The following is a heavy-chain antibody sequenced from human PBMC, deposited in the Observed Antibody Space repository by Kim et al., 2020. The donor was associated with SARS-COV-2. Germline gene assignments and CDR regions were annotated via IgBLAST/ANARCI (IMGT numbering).Heavy chain of an antibody. CDR3: TRDWESTY. D-gene: IGHD1-26*01. CDR2: IDPSGVAP. CDR1: GYTFTTYY. Sequence: ASVKVSRKASGYTFTTYYLHWVRQAPGQGLEWMGVIDPSGVAPTYAQKFQGRVTMTRDTSTSTYYMELSGLRSEDTAVYYCTRDWESTYWGQGTLVTVSS. V-gene: IGHV1-46*01. J-gene: IGHJ4*02.